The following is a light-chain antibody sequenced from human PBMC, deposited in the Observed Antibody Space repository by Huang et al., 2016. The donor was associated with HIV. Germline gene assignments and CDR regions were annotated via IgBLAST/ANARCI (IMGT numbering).Light chain of an antibody. CDR1: QSVSSN. CDR3: QHYNNWPEFT. Sequence: EIVMTQSPATLSVSPGERATLSCRASQSVSSNLAWYPHKPGQAPRLLFSGASTRASDIPDRFSSSGCGTEFSLTISSLQAEAVAVYYCQHYNNWPEFTFGPGTKVDIK. J-gene: IGKJ3*01. CDR2: GAS. V-gene: IGKV3-15*01.